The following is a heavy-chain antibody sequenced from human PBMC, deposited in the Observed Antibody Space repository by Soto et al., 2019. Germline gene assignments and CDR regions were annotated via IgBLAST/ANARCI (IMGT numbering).Heavy chain of an antibody. CDR3: ARGNWQYGDFDS. CDR1: GFTFSTYG. Sequence: QVQMVESGGGVVQPGRSLRLSCAASGFTFSTYGMHWVRQAPGKGLEWVAVVWYDGRYKYDADSVKGRFTIFRDTSKNTLYVQMNSLRGEDTAVYHCARGNWQYGDFDSWVQGTLVTVS. J-gene: IGHJ4*02. V-gene: IGHV3-33*01. CDR2: VWYDGRYK. D-gene: IGHD4-17*01.